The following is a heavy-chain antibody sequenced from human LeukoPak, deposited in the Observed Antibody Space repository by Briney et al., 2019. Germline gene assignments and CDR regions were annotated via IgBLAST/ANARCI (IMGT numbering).Heavy chain of an antibody. D-gene: IGHD3-22*01. V-gene: IGHV3-23*01. CDR1: GFTFSSYA. CDR2: ISGSGDST. CDR3: VRKSSMIVDAFDI. Sequence: PGGSLRLSCAASGFTFSSYAMSWVRQAPGKGLEWVSAISGSGDSTYYADSVKGRFTISRDNSKNTLYLQMNSLRAEDTAVYYCVRKSSMIVDAFDIWGQGTMVTVSS. J-gene: IGHJ3*02.